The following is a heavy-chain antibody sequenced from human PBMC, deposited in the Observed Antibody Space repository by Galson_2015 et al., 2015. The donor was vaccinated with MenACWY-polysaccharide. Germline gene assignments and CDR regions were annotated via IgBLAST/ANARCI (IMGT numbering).Heavy chain of an antibody. CDR2: ISSSSSYI. CDR3: ARDQWGYCSSTSCYSYYYYYMDV. D-gene: IGHD2-2*01. V-gene: IGHV3-21*01. CDR1: GFTFSSYS. J-gene: IGHJ6*03. Sequence: SLRLSCAASGFTFSSYSMNWVRQAPGKGLEWVSSISSSSSYIYYADSVKGRFTISRDNAKNSLYLQMNSLRAEDTAVYYCARDQWGYCSSTSCYSYYYYYMDVWG.